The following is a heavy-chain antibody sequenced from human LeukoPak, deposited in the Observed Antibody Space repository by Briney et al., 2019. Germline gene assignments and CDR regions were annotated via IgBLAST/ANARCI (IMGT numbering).Heavy chain of an antibody. D-gene: IGHD3-3*01. Sequence: SETLSLTCDVSGASIRDKFWSWLRHPPGKALEWIGYISYTGTTNYNPSLQSRVTISVDTSKNQLSLKLTSMTAADTAVYYCARDTSGYYGRYEHWGQGTLVTVSS. V-gene: IGHV4-59*01. J-gene: IGHJ4*02. CDR1: GASIRDKF. CDR3: ARDTSGYYGRYEH. CDR2: ISYTGTT.